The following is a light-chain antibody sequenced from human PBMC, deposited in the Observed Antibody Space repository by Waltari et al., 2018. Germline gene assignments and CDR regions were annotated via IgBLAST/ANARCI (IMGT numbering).Light chain of an antibody. CDR2: KAS. Sequence: DIQVTQSPSTLSASVGDRVTITCRARQSIFVWLAWYQQKPGKAPRPLIYKASYLESGVTSRFSGSGSGTEFTFTISSLHADDFATYYSLQYNSYPWTFGQGTKVEIK. V-gene: IGKV1-5*03. CDR3: LQYNSYPWT. CDR1: QSIFVW. J-gene: IGKJ1*01.